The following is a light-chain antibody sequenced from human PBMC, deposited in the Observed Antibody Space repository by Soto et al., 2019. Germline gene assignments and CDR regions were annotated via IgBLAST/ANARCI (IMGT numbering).Light chain of an antibody. V-gene: IGKV3-20*01. CDR2: GTS. J-gene: IGKJ2*01. CDR3: QQYGSSPYT. Sequence: EIVLTQSPATLSVSPGERATLSCRASQSVGNNFAWYQQKPGQAPRLLIFGTSTRATGVPARFSGSGSGTDFTLTISRLEPEDFAVYYCQQYGSSPYTFGQGTKLEIK. CDR1: QSVGNN.